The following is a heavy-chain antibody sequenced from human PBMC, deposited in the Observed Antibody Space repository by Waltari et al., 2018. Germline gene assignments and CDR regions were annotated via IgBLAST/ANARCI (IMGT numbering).Heavy chain of an antibody. CDR1: GFGFSAYD. J-gene: IGHJ5*02. D-gene: IGHD3-10*01. CDR2: IGGGSRTYT. Sequence: HLAASGGGLVKPGGSLTLPCTASGFGFSAYDMHWVRQAPGRGLEWVSSIGGGSRTYTFYADSVKGRFTISRDNAKNSLYLQMNSLRAGDSAVYYCTRDLYGSGGDWFDPWGQGTLVSVSS. CDR3: TRDLYGSGGDWFDP. V-gene: IGHV3-21*03.